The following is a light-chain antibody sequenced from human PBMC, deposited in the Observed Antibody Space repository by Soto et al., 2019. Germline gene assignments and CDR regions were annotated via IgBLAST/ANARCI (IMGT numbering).Light chain of an antibody. V-gene: IGKV1-5*01. J-gene: IGKJ3*01. Sequence: DIQMTQSPSTLSASVGDRVTITCRASQSISRWLAWYQQKPGKAPKLLIYDASCLDSGVPSRFIGSRSATEFTLTISNLQPDDFATYYGQQYNSDSMVTCGPGTKVDIK. CDR2: DAS. CDR1: QSISRW. CDR3: QQYNSDSMVT.